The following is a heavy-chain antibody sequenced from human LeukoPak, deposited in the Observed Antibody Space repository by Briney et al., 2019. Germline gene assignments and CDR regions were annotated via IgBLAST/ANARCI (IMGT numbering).Heavy chain of an antibody. CDR1: GFTFSTYW. CDR3: ARDLDWILFDY. CDR2: IRPEGTTT. J-gene: IGHJ4*02. Sequence: GGSLRLSCAASGFTFSTYWMHWVRQAPGKGLVWVSRIRPEGTTTAYADSVKGRFTISRDNAKNTLFLQMNSLSAEDTAVYYCARDLDWILFDYWGQGTQVTVSS. D-gene: IGHD3-9*01. V-gene: IGHV3-74*03.